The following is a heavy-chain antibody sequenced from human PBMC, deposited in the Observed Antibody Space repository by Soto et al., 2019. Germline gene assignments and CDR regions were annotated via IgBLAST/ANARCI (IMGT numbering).Heavy chain of an antibody. CDR3: ARAETTVIKRDYYYYMDV. J-gene: IGHJ6*03. Sequence: GGSLRLSCAASGFTFSSYSMNWVRQAPGKGLEWVSYISSSSSTIYYADSVKGRFTISRDNAKNSLYLQMNSLRAEDTAVYYCARAETTVIKRDYYYYMDVWGKGTAVNVSS. V-gene: IGHV3-48*01. CDR1: GFTFSSYS. D-gene: IGHD4-17*01. CDR2: ISSSSSTI.